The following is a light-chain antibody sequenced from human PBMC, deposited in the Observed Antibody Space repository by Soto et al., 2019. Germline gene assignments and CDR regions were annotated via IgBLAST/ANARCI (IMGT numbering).Light chain of an antibody. J-gene: IGLJ2*01. V-gene: IGLV2-14*01. CDR2: GVS. CDR3: SSYTSSSTRGV. CDR1: SSDVGGYDY. Sequence: QSALTQPASVSGSPGQSITISCTGTSSDVGGYDYVSWYQQHPGKAPKLMIYGVSSRPSGVSNRFSGSKSGNTASLTISGLQAEDEADYYCSSYTSSSTRGVFGGGTKVTVL.